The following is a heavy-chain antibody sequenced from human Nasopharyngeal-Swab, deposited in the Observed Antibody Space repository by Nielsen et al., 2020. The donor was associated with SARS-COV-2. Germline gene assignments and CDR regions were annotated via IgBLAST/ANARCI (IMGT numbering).Heavy chain of an antibody. D-gene: IGHD3-10*01. Sequence: SQTLSLTCAVYGGSFSGYYWSWIRQPPGKGLEWIGEINHSGSTNYNPSLKSRVTISVDTSKNQFSLKLSSVTAADTAVYYGARAWVLWFRELSSLGAHYGMDVWGQGTMVTVSS. CDR2: INHSGST. J-gene: IGHJ6*02. CDR1: GGSFSGYY. CDR3: ARAWVLWFRELSSLGAHYGMDV. V-gene: IGHV4-34*01.